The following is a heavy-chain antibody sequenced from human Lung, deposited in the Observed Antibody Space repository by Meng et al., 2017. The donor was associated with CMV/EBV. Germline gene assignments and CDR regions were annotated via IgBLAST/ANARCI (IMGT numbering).Heavy chain of an antibody. Sequence: GGSLRLSCEASGFTFSSYPMNWVRRAPGKGLEWVSTISPSGGTTYYADSVKGRFTVSRDNSKNTLYLEMTSLRAEDTAIYYCAKAPSRLLKLLIQGRGWGQEPWSPSTQ. V-gene: IGHV3-23*01. D-gene: IGHD3-3*01. CDR1: GFTFSSYP. J-gene: IGHJ4*02. CDR3: AKAPSRLLKLLIQGRG. CDR2: ISPSGGTT.